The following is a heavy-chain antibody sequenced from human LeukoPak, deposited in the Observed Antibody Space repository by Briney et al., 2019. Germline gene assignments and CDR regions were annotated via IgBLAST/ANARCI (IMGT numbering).Heavy chain of an antibody. D-gene: IGHD3-22*01. J-gene: IGHJ4*02. Sequence: SETLSLTCTVSGGSVSTGTYFWSWIRQPPGKGLEWIGYIYYSGSTNYNPSLKSRVTISVDTSKNQFSLKLSSVTAADTAVYYCARVAGIPYYYDSSGPWDYWGQGTLVTVSS. CDR1: GGSVSTGTYF. V-gene: IGHV4-61*01. CDR3: ARVAGIPYYYDSSGPWDY. CDR2: IYYSGST.